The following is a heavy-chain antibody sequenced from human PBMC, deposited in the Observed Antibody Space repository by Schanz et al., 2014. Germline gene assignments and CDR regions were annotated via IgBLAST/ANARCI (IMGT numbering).Heavy chain of an antibody. CDR2: INYRGRT. Sequence: QVQLQESGPGLVKPSETLSLTCTVSGGSISSHYWSWIRQPPGKGLEFIGYINYRGRTSYNPSIKSRVTISLDKSKNQFSLKLSSVTAADTAVYYCTRDSGSPWHWSPYYWGQGILVTVSS. V-gene: IGHV4-59*11. J-gene: IGHJ4*02. CDR1: GGSISSHY. D-gene: IGHD2-8*02. CDR3: TRDSGSPWHWSPYY.